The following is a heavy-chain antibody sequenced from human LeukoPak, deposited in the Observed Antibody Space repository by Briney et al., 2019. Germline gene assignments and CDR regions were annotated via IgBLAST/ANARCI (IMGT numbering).Heavy chain of an antibody. J-gene: IGHJ4*02. V-gene: IGHV4-59*08. D-gene: IGHD3-3*01. CDR2: IYYSGST. Sequence: SETLSLTCTVSGGSISSYYWSWIRQPPGKGLEWIGYIYYSGSTNYNPSLKSRVTISVDTSKNQFSLKLSSVTAADTAVYYCARSPVFGVIILHFDCWGQGSLVTVSS. CDR3: ARSPVFGVIILHFDC. CDR1: GGSISSYY.